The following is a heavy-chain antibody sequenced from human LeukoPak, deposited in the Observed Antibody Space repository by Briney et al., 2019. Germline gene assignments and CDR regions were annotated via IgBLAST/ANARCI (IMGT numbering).Heavy chain of an antibody. J-gene: IGHJ4*02. V-gene: IGHV4-39*07. CDR1: GDSISGSSYY. CDR3: ARVSGWNPLQAAHLDY. D-gene: IGHD6-19*01. CDR2: IYYSGST. Sequence: PSETLSLTCTVSGDSISGSSYYWGWIRQPPGKGLEWIGTIYYSGSTYYNPSLKSRVTISVDTSKKLFSLKLSSVTAADTAVYYCARVSGWNPLQAAHLDYWGQGTLVTVSS.